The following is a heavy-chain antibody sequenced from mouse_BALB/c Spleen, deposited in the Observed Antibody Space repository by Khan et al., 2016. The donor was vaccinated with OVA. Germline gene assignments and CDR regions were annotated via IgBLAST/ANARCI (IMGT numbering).Heavy chain of an antibody. D-gene: IGHD2-14*01. J-gene: IGHJ3*01. CDR3: VRDGAYHRNDGWFAY. V-gene: IGHV1-4*01. CDR2: INPSNGYT. CDR1: GYTFTSYT. Sequence: QVQLKQSGAELARPGASVKMSCTASGYTFTSYTIHWIKERPGQGLEWIGYINPSNGYTNYNQKFKDKATLTTDKSSTTAYLQLSSLTSDDSAVDNCVRDGAYHRNDGWFAYWGQGTLVTGSA.